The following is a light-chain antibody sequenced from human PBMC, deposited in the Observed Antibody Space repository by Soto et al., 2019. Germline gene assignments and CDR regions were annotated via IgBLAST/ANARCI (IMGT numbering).Light chain of an antibody. J-gene: IGKJ1*01. CDR3: QQYGYSSWT. V-gene: IGKV3-20*01. CDR1: QSVDSKY. CDR2: AAS. Sequence: EIVLTQSPGTLSLSPGERATLSCRASQSVDSKYLAWYQQKPGQAPRIXIFAASSRETGIPDRFSGSGARTEFTLTISRLEPGDFAVYYCQQYGYSSWTFGQGTKVDNK.